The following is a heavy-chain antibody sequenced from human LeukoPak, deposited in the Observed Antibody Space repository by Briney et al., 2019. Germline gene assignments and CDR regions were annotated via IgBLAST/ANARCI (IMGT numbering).Heavy chain of an antibody. V-gene: IGHV3-7*01. CDR2: INQDENEK. J-gene: IGHJ4*02. CDR1: GFPFHNYW. CDR3: ARGLYGSGRRSLMAH. D-gene: IGHD3-10*01. Sequence: PGGSLRLSCAASGFPFHNYWMTWVRQAPGKGLGWVANINQDENEKYYLDSVKGRFTISRDNAETSLFLQMTSLRVEDTAIYYCARGLYGSGRRSLMAHWGPGTLVAVSS.